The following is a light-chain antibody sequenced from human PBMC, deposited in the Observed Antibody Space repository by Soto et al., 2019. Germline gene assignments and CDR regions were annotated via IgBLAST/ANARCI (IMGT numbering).Light chain of an antibody. Sequence: EIVLTQSPGTLSLSPGERATLSCRASHSVSSSYLAWYQQKPGQAPRLLIYGASSRATGIPDRFSGSGSGTEFTLTISSLQSEDFAVYYCQQYNNWPPITCGQGTRLEI. V-gene: IGKV3-20*01. CDR2: GAS. CDR1: HSVSSSY. J-gene: IGKJ5*01. CDR3: QQYNNWPPIT.